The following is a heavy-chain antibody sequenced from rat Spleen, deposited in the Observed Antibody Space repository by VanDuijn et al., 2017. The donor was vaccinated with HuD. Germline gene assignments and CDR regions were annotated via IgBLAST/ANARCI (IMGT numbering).Heavy chain of an antibody. CDR1: GFTFSDYN. CDR3: ARHSGTARGVMDA. CDR2: ITNTGGST. Sequence: EVRLVESGGGLVQPGRSLKLSCAASGFTFSDYNMAWVRQTPKKGLEWVATITNTGGSTYYPDSVKGRFSISRDNAKNTQYLQMDSLRSEDTATYYCARHSGTARGVMDAWGQGASVTVSS. D-gene: IGHD5-1*01. V-gene: IGHV5S10*01. J-gene: IGHJ4*01.